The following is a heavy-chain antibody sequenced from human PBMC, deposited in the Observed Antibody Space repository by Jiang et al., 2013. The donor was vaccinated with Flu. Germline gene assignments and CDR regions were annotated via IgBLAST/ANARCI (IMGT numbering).Heavy chain of an antibody. CDR2: INHSGST. J-gene: IGHJ4*02. Sequence: LLKPSETLSLTCAVSGGSFSGYYWNWIRQPPGKGLEWIGEINHSGSTNYNPSLKSRVAISGDTSKNQFSLKMNSVTAADTAVYYCARGVGYYGSGSSFDYWGQGTLVTVSS. CDR3: ARGVGYYGSGSSFDY. D-gene: IGHD3-10*01. CDR1: GGSFSGYY. V-gene: IGHV4-34*01.